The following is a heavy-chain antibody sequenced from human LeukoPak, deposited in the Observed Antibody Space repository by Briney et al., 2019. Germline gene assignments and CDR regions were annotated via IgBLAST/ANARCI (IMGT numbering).Heavy chain of an antibody. CDR1: GFTFNTYT. J-gene: IGHJ4*02. CDR2: ISGSSGII. V-gene: IGHV3-48*01. CDR3: ARDKSRGWPFDY. D-gene: IGHD6-19*01. Sequence: GGSLRLSCAASGFTFNTYTMNWVRQVPGKGLEWVSYISGSSGIIDYADSVRGRFTISRDNSKNTLYLQMNSLRAEDTAVYYCARDKSRGWPFDYWGQGTLVAVSS.